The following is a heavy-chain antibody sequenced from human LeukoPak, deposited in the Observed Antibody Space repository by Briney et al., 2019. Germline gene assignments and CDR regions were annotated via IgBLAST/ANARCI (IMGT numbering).Heavy chain of an antibody. J-gene: IGHJ4*02. V-gene: IGHV3-48*01. D-gene: IGHD2-2*01. Sequence: GGSLRLSCAASGFTFSSYSMNWVRQAPGKGLEWVSYISSSSSTIYYADSVKGRFTISRDNAKNSLYLQMNSLRAEDTAVYYCARDGCSSTSCYPGVDYWGQGTLVTVSS. CDR3: ARDGCSSTSCYPGVDY. CDR2: ISSSSSTI. CDR1: GFTFSSYS.